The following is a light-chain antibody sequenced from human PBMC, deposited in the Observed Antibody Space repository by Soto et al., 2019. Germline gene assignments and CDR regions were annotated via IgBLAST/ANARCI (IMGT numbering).Light chain of an antibody. CDR1: QSVSSSY. Sequence: EIVLTQSPGTLSLSPGERATLSCRASQSVSSSYLAWYQQKPGQAPRLLIYGASSRSTGIPDRFSGSGCGTACTLPISRLEPEDFAVYYCQQYDSSTGYTFGQGTKLEIK. CDR3: QQYDSSTGYT. V-gene: IGKV3-20*01. CDR2: GAS. J-gene: IGKJ2*01.